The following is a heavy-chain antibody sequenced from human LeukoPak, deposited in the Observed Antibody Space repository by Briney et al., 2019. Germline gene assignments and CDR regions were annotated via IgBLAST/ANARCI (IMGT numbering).Heavy chain of an antibody. CDR3: ARGGDIVVVPAANGGYYFDY. Sequence: PGGSLRLSCAASGFTFSSYEMNWVRQAPGKGLEWVSYISSSGSTIYYADSVKGRFTISRDNAKNSLYLQMNSLRAEDTAVYYCARGGDIVVVPAANGGYYFDYWGQGTLVTVSS. CDR2: ISSSGSTI. CDR1: GFTFSSYE. D-gene: IGHD2-2*01. J-gene: IGHJ4*02. V-gene: IGHV3-48*03.